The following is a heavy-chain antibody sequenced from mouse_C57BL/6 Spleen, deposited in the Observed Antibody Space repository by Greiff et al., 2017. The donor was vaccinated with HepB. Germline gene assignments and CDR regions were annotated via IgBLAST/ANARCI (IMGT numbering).Heavy chain of an antibody. CDR1: GFTFSDYY. Sequence: DVKLVESEGGLVQPGSSMKLSCTASGFTFSDYYMAWVRQVPEKGLEWVANINYDGSSTYYLDSLKSRFIISRDNAKNILYLQMSSLKSEDTATYYCAREEELGRGDAMDYWGQGTSVTVSS. D-gene: IGHD4-1*01. CDR2: INYDGSST. CDR3: AREEELGRGDAMDY. V-gene: IGHV5-16*01. J-gene: IGHJ4*01.